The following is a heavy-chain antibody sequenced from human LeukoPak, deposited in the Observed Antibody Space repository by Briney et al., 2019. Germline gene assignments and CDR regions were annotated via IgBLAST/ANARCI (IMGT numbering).Heavy chain of an antibody. D-gene: IGHD6-13*01. Sequence: GGSLRLSCAASGFTFSSYSMNWVRQAPGKGLEWVSSISSSSYIYYADSVKGRFTISRDNAKNSLYLQMNSLRAEDTAAYYCARVAAAGTRWFDPWGQGTLVTVSS. CDR3: ARVAAAGTRWFDP. CDR1: GFTFSSYS. J-gene: IGHJ5*02. CDR2: ISSSSYI. V-gene: IGHV3-21*01.